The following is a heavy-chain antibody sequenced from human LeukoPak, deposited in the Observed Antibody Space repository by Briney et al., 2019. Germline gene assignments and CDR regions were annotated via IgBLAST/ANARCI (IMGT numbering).Heavy chain of an antibody. CDR3: ARGVIYSSSWSDY. Sequence: KTGGSLRLSCAASGFTFSSYSMNWVRQAPGKGLEWVSSISSSSSYIYYADSVKGRFTISRDNAKNSLYLQMNSLRAEDTAVYYCARGVIYSSSWSDYWGQGTLVTVSS. J-gene: IGHJ4*02. CDR2: ISSSSSYI. D-gene: IGHD6-13*01. CDR1: GFTFSSYS. V-gene: IGHV3-21*01.